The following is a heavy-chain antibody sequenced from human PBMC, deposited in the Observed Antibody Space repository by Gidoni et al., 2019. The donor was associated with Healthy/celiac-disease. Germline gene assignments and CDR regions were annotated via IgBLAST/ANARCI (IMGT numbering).Heavy chain of an antibody. D-gene: IGHD2-2*01. CDR2: IYYSGST. V-gene: IGHV4-39*01. J-gene: IGHJ6*02. CDR1: GGSISSSSHY. Sequence: QLQLQEAGPGLAKPSETLSLTCTVSGGSISSSSHYWGWIRPPPGKGLEWIGSIYYSGSTHYNPSLKSRVTISVDTSKNQYSLKLSSVTAADTAVYYCAGEDIVVVPAANRYYGMDVWGQGTTVTVSS. CDR3: AGEDIVVVPAANRYYGMDV.